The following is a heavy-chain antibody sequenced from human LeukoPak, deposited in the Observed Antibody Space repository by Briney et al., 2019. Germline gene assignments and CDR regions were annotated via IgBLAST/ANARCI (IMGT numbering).Heavy chain of an antibody. D-gene: IGHD3-22*01. CDR2: IYYSGNT. J-gene: IGHJ4*02. V-gene: IGHV4-59*02. CDR1: GFTVSSNY. Sequence: GSLRLSCAASGFTVSSNYMSWVRQAPGKGLEWIGRIYYSGNTIYNPSLKSRVTISVDTSKNQFSLKLTSVTTADTAVYYCAGEDYFDSSGYASWRFDIWGQGTLVTVSS. CDR3: AGEDYFDSSGYASWRFDI.